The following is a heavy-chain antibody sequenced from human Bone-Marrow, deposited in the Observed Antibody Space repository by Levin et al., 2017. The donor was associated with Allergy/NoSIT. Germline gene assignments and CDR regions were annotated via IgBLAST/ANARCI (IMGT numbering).Heavy chain of an antibody. V-gene: IGHV4-39*01. D-gene: IGHD3-9*01. CDR1: GGSIIYSSYY. CDR2: IYYSGGT. J-gene: IGHJ4*02. Sequence: SETLSLTCTVSGGSIIYSSYYWGWIRQPPGKGLEWIGSIYYSGGTYYNPSLKSRVTISVDTSKNQFSVKLTSVTAADTAVYYCVRHTGRFVDWSLDYWGQGTLVTVSS. CDR3: VRHTGRFVDWSLDY.